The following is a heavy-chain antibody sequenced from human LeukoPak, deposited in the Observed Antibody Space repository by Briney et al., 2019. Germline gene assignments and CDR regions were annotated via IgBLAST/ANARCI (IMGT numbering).Heavy chain of an antibody. CDR1: GFTFDDYA. V-gene: IGHV3-9*01. D-gene: IGHD1-26*01. Sequence: PGGSLRLSCAASGFTFDDYAMHWVRHAPGKGLEWVSGISWNSGSIGYADSVKGRFTISRDNSKNTLYLQMNSLRAEDTAVYYCARAYSGSYYGGFLDYWGQGTLVTVSS. CDR2: ISWNSGSI. J-gene: IGHJ4*02. CDR3: ARAYSGSYYGGFLDY.